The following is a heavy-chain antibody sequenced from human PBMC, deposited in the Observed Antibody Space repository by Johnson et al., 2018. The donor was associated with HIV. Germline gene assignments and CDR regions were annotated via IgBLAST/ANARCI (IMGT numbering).Heavy chain of an antibody. CDR3: TTGKNAYIWGSYRSDAFDI. J-gene: IGHJ3*02. CDR1: GFTFSDAW. V-gene: IGHV3-15*01. D-gene: IGHD3-16*02. CDR2: VKSKTDGGTT. Sequence: VQLVESGGGLVKPGGSLRLSCAASGFTFSDAWMNWVRQAPGKELEWVGRVKSKTDGGTTDYAAPVKGRFTISRDDSKNTLYLQMNSLKTEDTAVYFCTTGKNAYIWGSYRSDAFDIWGQGTMVTVSS.